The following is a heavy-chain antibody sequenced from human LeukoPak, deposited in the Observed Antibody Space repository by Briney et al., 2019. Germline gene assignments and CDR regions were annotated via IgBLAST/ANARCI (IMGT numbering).Heavy chain of an antibody. CDR3: AKKPPDDSSGYYCYFDY. D-gene: IGHD3-22*01. CDR2: IYGSGGST. Sequence: GGSLRLTFASSGLTHSHYPLHWVRPARCKGLAGMSLIYGSGGSTYYTDSVKGRFTISRDNSKNTLYLQMNSLRAEDTAVYYCAKKPPDDSSGYYCYFDYWGQGTLVTVSS. V-gene: IGHV3-23*01. J-gene: IGHJ4*02. CDR1: GLTHSHYP.